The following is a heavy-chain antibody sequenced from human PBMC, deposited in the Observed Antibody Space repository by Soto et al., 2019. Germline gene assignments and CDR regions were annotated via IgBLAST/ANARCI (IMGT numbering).Heavy chain of an antibody. V-gene: IGHV1-8*01. CDR2: MNPGSGDT. CDR3: ARIKGSYYTAFDY. D-gene: IGHD3-10*01. Sequence: ASVKVSCKASGYTFTNNDVSWVRQATGQGLEWMGWMNPGSGDTGYAQKFQGRVTVTADKSTSTAYMELSSLRSEDTAVYYCARIKGSYYTAFDYWGQGTLVTVSS. CDR1: GYTFTNND. J-gene: IGHJ4*02.